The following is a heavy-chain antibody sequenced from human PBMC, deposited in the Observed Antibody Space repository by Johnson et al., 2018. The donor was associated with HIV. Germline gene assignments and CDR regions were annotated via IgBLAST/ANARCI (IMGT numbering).Heavy chain of an antibody. V-gene: IGHV3-15*05. D-gene: IGHD3-22*01. CDR1: GFTFSDYY. CDR3: ARGAYYYDSSGGNDTFDI. Sequence: EKLVESGGCLVKPGGSLRLSCAASGFTFSDYYMSWIRQAPGKGLEWVGRIKSKTDGGTTDYAAPVKGRFTISRDNAKNSLYLQMNSLRAEDTALYYCARGAYYYDSSGGNDTFDIWGQGTMVTVSS. CDR2: IKSKTDGGTT. J-gene: IGHJ3*02.